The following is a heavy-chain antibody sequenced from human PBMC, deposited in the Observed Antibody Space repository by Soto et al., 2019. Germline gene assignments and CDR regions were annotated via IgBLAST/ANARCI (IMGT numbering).Heavy chain of an antibody. V-gene: IGHV3-7*01. Sequence: EVQLVESGGGLVQPGGSLRLSCEASGFTFRSYWMSWVRQAPGKGLEWVANIKQDGSAINYLDSVKGRFTISRDNAKNSLYLQMNSLRAEDTAVYYCAGGTYCGDDCHYYFDSWGQGTLVTVSS. J-gene: IGHJ4*02. D-gene: IGHD2-21*02. CDR3: AGGTYCGDDCHYYFDS. CDR1: GFTFRSYW. CDR2: IKQDGSAI.